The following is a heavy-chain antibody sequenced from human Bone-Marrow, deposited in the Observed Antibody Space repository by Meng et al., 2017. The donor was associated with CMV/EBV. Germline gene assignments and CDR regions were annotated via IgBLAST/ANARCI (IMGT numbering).Heavy chain of an antibody. V-gene: IGHV3-20*01. CDR2: INWNGGST. D-gene: IGHD2-15*01. CDR1: GFTFDDYG. Sequence: GGSLRLSCAASGFTFDDYGMSWVRQAPGKGLEWVSGINWNGGSTGYADSVKGRFTISRDNAKNSLYLQMNSLRAEDTALYHCARGDCSGGSCYEMDVWGQGTTVTVSS. CDR3: ARGDCSGGSCYEMDV. J-gene: IGHJ6*02.